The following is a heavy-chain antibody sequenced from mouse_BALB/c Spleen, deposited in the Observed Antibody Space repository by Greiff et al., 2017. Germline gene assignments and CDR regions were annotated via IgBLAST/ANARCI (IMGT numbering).Heavy chain of an antibody. Sequence: EVQLQQSGPGLVKPSQSLSLTCTVTGYSITSDYAWNWIRQFPGNKLEWMGYISYSGSTSYNPSLKSRISITRDTSKNQFFLQLNSVTTEDTATYYCARGDYGYPFDVWGAGTTVTVSS. D-gene: IGHD1-2*01. CDR2: ISYSGST. V-gene: IGHV3-2*02. CDR1: GYSITSDYA. J-gene: IGHJ1*01. CDR3: ARGDYGYPFDV.